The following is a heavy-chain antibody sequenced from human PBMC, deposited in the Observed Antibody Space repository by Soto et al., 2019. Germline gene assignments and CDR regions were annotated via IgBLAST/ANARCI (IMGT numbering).Heavy chain of an antibody. V-gene: IGHV3-23*01. CDR3: AKDRRAGGNSAFYFDF. CDR1: GFKFSNYA. D-gene: IGHD3-16*01. Sequence: GGSLRLSCAASGFKFSNYAMSWVRQAPGKGLEWVSLISATGGGTYYADSVKGRFTISRDNSHNTLYLQVHSLTAEDTAVYYCAKDRRAGGNSAFYFDFWGQGAKVTVSS. J-gene: IGHJ4*02. CDR2: ISATGGGT.